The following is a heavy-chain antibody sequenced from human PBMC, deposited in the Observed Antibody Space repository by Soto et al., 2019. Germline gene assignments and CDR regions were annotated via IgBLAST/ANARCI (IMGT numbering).Heavy chain of an antibody. D-gene: IGHD3-9*01. CDR3: ARQDDILTGVDY. J-gene: IGHJ4*02. Sequence: QVQLQESGPGLVKPSETLSLTCTVSGGSISYYYWSWIRQPPGKGLEWIGYINYSGSTNYNPSLKSRVSISIATSKNHFSLKLSSVSAAAPAVYYCARQDDILTGVDYWGQGTLVTVSS. CDR1: GGSISYYY. CDR2: INYSGST. V-gene: IGHV4-59*08.